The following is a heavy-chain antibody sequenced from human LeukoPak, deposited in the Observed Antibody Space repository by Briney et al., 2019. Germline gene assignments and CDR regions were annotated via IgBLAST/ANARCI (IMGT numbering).Heavy chain of an antibody. D-gene: IGHD2-2*02. CDR3: AKDLDCSSTSCDRDY. CDR1: RFTFSSYA. CDR2: ISGSGGST. V-gene: IGHV3-23*01. Sequence: RASLRLSCAAPRFTFSSYAISWVRQAPGKGLERVSAISGSGGSTYYADSVKGRFTTSTDNSKNTLYLQMNRLRAEDTVVYYCAKDLDCSSTSCDRDYWGQGTLVTVSS. J-gene: IGHJ4*02.